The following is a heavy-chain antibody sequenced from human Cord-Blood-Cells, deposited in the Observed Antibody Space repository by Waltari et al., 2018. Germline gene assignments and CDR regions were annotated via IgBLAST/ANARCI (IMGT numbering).Heavy chain of an antibody. CDR1: GFTFSSYA. CDR3: ARGDTAMAPFDY. V-gene: IGHV3-30*04. J-gene: IGHJ4*02. D-gene: IGHD5-18*01. CDR2: ISYDGSNK. Sequence: QVQLVESGGGVVQPGRSLRLSCAASGFTFSSYAMPWVRQAPGKGLEWVAVISYDGSNKYYADSVKGRFTISRDNSKNTLYLQMNSLRAEDTAVYYCARGDTAMAPFDYWGQGTLVTVSS.